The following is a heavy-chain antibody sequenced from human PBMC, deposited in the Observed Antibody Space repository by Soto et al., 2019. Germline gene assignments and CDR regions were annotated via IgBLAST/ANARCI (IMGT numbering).Heavy chain of an antibody. V-gene: IGHV5-51*01. CDR1: GYSFTSYW. CDR2: IYPGDSDT. D-gene: IGHD3-22*01. J-gene: IGHJ4*02. Sequence: GESLKISCKGSGYSFTSYWIGWVRQMPGKGLEWMGIIYPGDSDTRYSPSFQGQVTISADKSISTAYLQWSSLKASDTAMYYCARRKSDSSGYFRLDYWGQGTLVTVSS. CDR3: ARRKSDSSGYFRLDY.